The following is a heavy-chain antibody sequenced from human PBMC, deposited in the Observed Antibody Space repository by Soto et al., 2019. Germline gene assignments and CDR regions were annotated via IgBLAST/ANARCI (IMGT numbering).Heavy chain of an antibody. CDR2: IYYSGST. V-gene: IGHV4-39*01. D-gene: IGHD3-9*01. Sequence: SETLSLTCTVSGGSISSSSYYWGWIRQPPGKGLEWIGSIYYSGSTYYNPSLKSRVTISVDTSKNQFSLKLSSVTAADTAVYYCARHAFFDWLHNWFDPWGQGTLVTVSS. CDR1: GGSISSSSYY. J-gene: IGHJ5*02. CDR3: ARHAFFDWLHNWFDP.